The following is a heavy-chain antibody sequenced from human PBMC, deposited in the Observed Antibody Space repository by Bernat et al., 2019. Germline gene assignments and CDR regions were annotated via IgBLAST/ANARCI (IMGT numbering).Heavy chain of an antibody. CDR2: IYHSGST. CDR1: GYSISSGYY. Sequence: QVQLQESGPGLVKPSETLSLTCAVSGYSISSGYYWGWIRQPPGKGLEWIGSIYHSGSTYYNPSLKSRVTISVDTSKNQLSMKLSYVTAAETAVYYCAREGNYVWGSYRSPRGYNWFDPWGQGTLVTVSS. CDR3: AREGNYVWGSYRSPRGYNWFDP. V-gene: IGHV4-38-2*02. D-gene: IGHD3-16*02. J-gene: IGHJ5*02.